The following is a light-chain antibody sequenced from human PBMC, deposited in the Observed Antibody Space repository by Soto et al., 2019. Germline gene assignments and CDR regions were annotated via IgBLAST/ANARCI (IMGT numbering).Light chain of an antibody. CDR3: AAWDDSLSGVV. CDR1: NSNIGAGFA. Sequence: QSVLTQPPSVSGAPGQRVTISCTGSNSNIGAGFAVHWYQQLPGTAPKLLIHGNNNRPSGVPDRFSGSMSGTAASLAIGGLRSEDEADYYCAAWDDSLSGVVFGGGTKLTVL. CDR2: GNN. J-gene: IGLJ2*01. V-gene: IGLV1-40*01.